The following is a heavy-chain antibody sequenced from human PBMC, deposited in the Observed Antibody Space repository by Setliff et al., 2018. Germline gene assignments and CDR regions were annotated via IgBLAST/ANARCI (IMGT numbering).Heavy chain of an antibody. CDR2: IYNSGNT. CDR1: GDSISSTYH. V-gene: IGHV4-38-2*02. CDR3: ARLAGGDWKKRCMDV. J-gene: IGHJ6*02. Sequence: SETLSLTCNVSGDSISSTYHWGWIRQAPGKGLEWIGTIYNSGNTYYNPSLNSRLTISVDTSKNQFSLRLTSVTAEDTAVYYCARLAGGDWKKRCMDVWGQGTTVTVSS. D-gene: IGHD1-1*01.